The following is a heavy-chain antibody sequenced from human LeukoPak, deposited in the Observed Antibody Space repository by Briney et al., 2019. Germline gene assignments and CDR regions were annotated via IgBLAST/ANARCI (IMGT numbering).Heavy chain of an antibody. CDR3: ARQTGSGLFILP. D-gene: IGHD3/OR15-3a*01. Sequence: SETLSLTCAVYGRSFSGYYWSWIRQPPGKGLEWIGEISHSGSTNYNPSLKSRVTISVDTSKNQFSLKLSSVTAADTAVYYCARQTGSGLFILPGGQGTLVTVSS. CDR2: ISHSGST. CDR1: GRSFSGYY. J-gene: IGHJ4*02. V-gene: IGHV4-34*01.